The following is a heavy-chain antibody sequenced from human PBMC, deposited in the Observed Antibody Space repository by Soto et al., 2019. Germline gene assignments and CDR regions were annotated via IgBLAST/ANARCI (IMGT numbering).Heavy chain of an antibody. Sequence: QVQLVESGGGVVQPGRSLRLSCAASGFTFSSYGMHWVRQAPGKGLEWVAVISYDGSNKYYADSVKGRFTISRDNSKNTLYLQMSSLRAEDTAVYYCAKGQVAATPYYFDYWGQGTLVTVSS. V-gene: IGHV3-30*18. D-gene: IGHD2-15*01. CDR2: ISYDGSNK. CDR1: GFTFSSYG. CDR3: AKGQVAATPYYFDY. J-gene: IGHJ4*02.